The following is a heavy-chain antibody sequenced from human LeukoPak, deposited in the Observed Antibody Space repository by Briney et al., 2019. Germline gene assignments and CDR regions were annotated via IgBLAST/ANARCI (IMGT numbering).Heavy chain of an antibody. CDR2: ISAYNGNT. Sequence: ASVKVSCKASGYTFTSYGISWVRQAPGQGLEWMGWISAYNGNTNYAQKLQGRVTMTTDTSMSTAYMELRSLRSDDTAVYYCARIVGAYDYVWGSYRQDAFDIWGQGTMVTVSS. CDR3: ARIVGAYDYVWGSYRQDAFDI. D-gene: IGHD3-16*02. V-gene: IGHV1-18*01. CDR1: GYTFTSYG. J-gene: IGHJ3*02.